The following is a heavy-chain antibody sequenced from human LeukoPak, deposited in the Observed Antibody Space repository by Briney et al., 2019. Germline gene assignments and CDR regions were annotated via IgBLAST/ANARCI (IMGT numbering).Heavy chain of an antibody. D-gene: IGHD6-13*01. CDR3: ARRGAAGLFDY. J-gene: IGHJ4*02. CDR1: GGSISSYY. CDR2: IYYSGST. V-gene: IGHV4-59*01. Sequence: PSETLSLTCTVSGGSISSYYWSWIRQPPGEGLEWIGYIYYSGSTNYNPSLKSRVTISVDTSKNQFSLKLSSVTAADTAVYYCARRGAAGLFDYWGQGTLVTVSS.